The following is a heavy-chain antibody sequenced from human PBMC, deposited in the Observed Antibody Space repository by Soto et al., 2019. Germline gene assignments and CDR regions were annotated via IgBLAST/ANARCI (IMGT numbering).Heavy chain of an antibody. D-gene: IGHD2-2*01. J-gene: IGHJ6*02. CDR1: GFTFSDEN. Sequence: GSVRLSCSASGFTFSDENMSWVRQVPGKGLEWVSGISGGGSYIFYADSVQGRFSISRDNPKNSLFLEMNSLRVEDTAVYYCARDSDCHSTSCFFPPHVWGQGTTVTVSS. CDR2: ISGGGSYI. CDR3: ARDSDCHSTSCFFPPHV. V-gene: IGHV3-21*06.